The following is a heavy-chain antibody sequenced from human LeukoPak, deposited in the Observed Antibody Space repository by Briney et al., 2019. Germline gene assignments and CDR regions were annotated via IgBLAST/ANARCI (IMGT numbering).Heavy chain of an antibody. J-gene: IGHJ3*02. CDR2: ISYDGSNI. Sequence: GGSLRLSCAASGFTFSSYGMHWVRQAPGKGLEWVAFISYDGSNIDYAKSVRGRFTISRDNAKNSLYLQMNSLRAEDTAVYYCARLGGGHDAFDTWGQGTMVTVSS. CDR3: ARLGGGHDAFDT. V-gene: IGHV3-33*05. D-gene: IGHD1-26*01. CDR1: GFTFSSYG.